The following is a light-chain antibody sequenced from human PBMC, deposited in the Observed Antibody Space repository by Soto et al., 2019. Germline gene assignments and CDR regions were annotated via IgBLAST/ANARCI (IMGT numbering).Light chain of an antibody. J-gene: IGKJ1*01. CDR1: QSISTY. V-gene: IGKV1-39*01. CDR2: AAS. CDR3: QQSFSTLGWT. Sequence: DIQLTQSPPSLSASVGARVTITCRAGQSISTYLNWYQQKSGKAPKLLISAASSLESGVPLRFSGSGSGTDFTLTISSLQPEDFATYYCQQSFSTLGWTFGQGTKVDIK.